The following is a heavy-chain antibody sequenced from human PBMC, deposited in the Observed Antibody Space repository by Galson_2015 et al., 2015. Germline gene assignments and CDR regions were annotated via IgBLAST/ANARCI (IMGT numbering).Heavy chain of an antibody. Sequence: SEPLSLTCAVSDASISSSKLWRWVRQPPGKGLERIWEIYHSGSTNYNPSLKSRVTISVDESKNQFSLKPSSEPAADTAVYYCARERLYSAELRGRRLDYRCQG. CDR2: IYHSGST. J-gene: IGHJ4*02. CDR1: DASISSSKL. CDR3: ARERLYSAELRGRRLDY. V-gene: IGHV4-4*02. D-gene: IGHD2-15*01.